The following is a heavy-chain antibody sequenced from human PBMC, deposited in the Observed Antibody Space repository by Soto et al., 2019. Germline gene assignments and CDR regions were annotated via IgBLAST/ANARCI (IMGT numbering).Heavy chain of an antibody. Sequence: EVHLLDSGGGLVQPGGSLRLSCAASGFTFSNYAMSWVRQAPGKGLEWVSGVGGSGDSTYYADSVKGRFTISRDNSKDKLYLQMNGLRAEDTAVYYCAKSPLGYCSGGSCYPPHYFDYWGQGTLVTVSS. CDR3: AKSPLGYCSGGSCYPPHYFDY. CDR2: VGGSGDST. V-gene: IGHV3-23*01. CDR1: GFTFSNYA. D-gene: IGHD2-15*01. J-gene: IGHJ4*02.